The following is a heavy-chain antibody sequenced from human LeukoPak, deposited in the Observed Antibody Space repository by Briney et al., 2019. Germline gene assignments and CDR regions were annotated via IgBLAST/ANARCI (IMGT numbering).Heavy chain of an antibody. Sequence: SVKVSCKASRGTFSSYAISWVRQAPGQGVEWMGGIIPIFGTANYAQKFQGRVTITTDESTSTAYMELSSLSSEDTAVYYCARAGGSGWYGPFDYWGQGTLVPVSS. D-gene: IGHD6-19*01. CDR1: RGTFSSYA. CDR2: IIPIFGTA. V-gene: IGHV1-69*05. CDR3: ARAGGSGWYGPFDY. J-gene: IGHJ4*02.